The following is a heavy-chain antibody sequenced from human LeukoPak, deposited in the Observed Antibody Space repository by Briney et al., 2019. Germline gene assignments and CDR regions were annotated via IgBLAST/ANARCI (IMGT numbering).Heavy chain of an antibody. CDR3: ARDTEDFDY. CDR1: GYTFTSYY. Sequence: ASVKVSCKASGYTFTSYYIHWVRQAPGQGFEWMGIIKPSGGSTTYAQKFQGRVTMTRDTSTSTVYMELSSLRSEDTAVYYCARDTEDFDYWGQGTLVTVSS. J-gene: IGHJ4*02. V-gene: IGHV1-46*01. CDR2: IKPSGGST.